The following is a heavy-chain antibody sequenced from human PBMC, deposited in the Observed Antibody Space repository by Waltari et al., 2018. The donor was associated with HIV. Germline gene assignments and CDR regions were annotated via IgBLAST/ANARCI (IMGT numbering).Heavy chain of an antibody. D-gene: IGHD3-3*01. Sequence: QVQLVESGGGVVQPGRSLRLSCAVSGFTFRNYGMHWVRQAPGKGLEWVSLISFEGSNSYYVGSVKGRFTISRDNSKNTLYLEMNSVRPEDMAMYYCVKGQPWSTYGLFDHWGQGTLVTVSS. CDR1: GFTFRNYG. V-gene: IGHV3-30*18. CDR2: ISFEGSNS. J-gene: IGHJ4*02. CDR3: VKGQPWSTYGLFDH.